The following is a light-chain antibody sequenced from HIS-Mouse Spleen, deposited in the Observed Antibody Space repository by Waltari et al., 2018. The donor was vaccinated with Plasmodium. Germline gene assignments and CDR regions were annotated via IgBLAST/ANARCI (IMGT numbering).Light chain of an antibody. Sequence: EIVITQSPATLSVSPGARATLSCRASQRVSSNSAWYQQKPGQAPRLLIYGASTRATGIPARFSGSGSGTEFTLTISSLQSEDFAVYYCQQYNNWSFTFGPGTKVDIK. CDR1: QRVSSN. CDR2: GAS. CDR3: QQYNNWSFT. V-gene: IGKV3-15*01. J-gene: IGKJ3*01.